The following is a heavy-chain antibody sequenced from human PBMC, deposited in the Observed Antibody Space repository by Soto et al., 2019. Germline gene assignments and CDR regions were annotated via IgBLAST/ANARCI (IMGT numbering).Heavy chain of an antibody. J-gene: IGHJ3*02. Sequence: GASVKVSCKVSGYTLTELSMHWVRQAPGKGLEWMGGFDPEDGETIYAQKFQGRVTMTEDTSTDTAYIELSSLRSEDTAVYYFATVRDIVVVVAADDAFDIWGQGTMVTVSS. D-gene: IGHD2-15*01. CDR1: GYTLTELS. CDR2: FDPEDGET. CDR3: ATVRDIVVVVAADDAFDI. V-gene: IGHV1-24*01.